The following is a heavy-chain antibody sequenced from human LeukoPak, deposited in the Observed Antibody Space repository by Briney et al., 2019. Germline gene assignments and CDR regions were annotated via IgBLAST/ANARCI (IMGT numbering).Heavy chain of an antibody. V-gene: IGHV1-2*02. Sequence: ASVKVSCKASGYTFTGYYMHWVRQAPGQGLEWMGWINPNSGGTNYAQKFQGRVTMTRDTSISTAYMELSRLRSDDTAVYYCARVYCSSTSCYSCWFDPWGQGTLVTVSS. D-gene: IGHD2-2*01. CDR3: ARVYCSSTSCYSCWFDP. CDR1: GYTFTGYY. J-gene: IGHJ5*02. CDR2: INPNSGGT.